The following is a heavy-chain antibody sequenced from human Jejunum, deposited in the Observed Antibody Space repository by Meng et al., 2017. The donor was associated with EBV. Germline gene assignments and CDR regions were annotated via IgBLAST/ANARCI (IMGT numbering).Heavy chain of an antibody. Sequence: LVESAVRWGDPVVPLRVSFAASVFTISAAWMNWVRQTPGKVLEWVARIKTFNHGGTTDYAAPVKGRFTISRDDSKNTLSLQMNSLKTDDIAIYYCTTGVFEDYWGRGTLVTVSS. J-gene: IGHJ4*02. D-gene: IGHD6-13*01. CDR3: TTGVFEDY. CDR2: IKTFNHGGTT. V-gene: IGHV3-15*01. CDR1: VFTISAAW.